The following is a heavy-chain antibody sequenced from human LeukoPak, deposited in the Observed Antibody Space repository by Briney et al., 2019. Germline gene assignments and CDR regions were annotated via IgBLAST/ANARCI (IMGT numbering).Heavy chain of an antibody. V-gene: IGHV3-23*01. Sequence: GGSLRLSCAASGFTFSSYAMSWVRQAPGKGLEWVSAISGSGGSTYYADSVKGRFTISRDNSKNTLYLQMNSLRAEDTAVYYCAKDKQWLVWSGSSDYWGQGTLVTVSS. CDR1: GFTFSSYA. CDR3: AKDKQWLVWSGSSDY. D-gene: IGHD6-19*01. J-gene: IGHJ4*02. CDR2: ISGSGGST.